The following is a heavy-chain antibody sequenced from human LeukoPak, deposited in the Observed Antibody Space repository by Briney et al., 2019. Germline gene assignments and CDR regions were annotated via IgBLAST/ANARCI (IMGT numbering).Heavy chain of an antibody. CDR1: GYTFTSYG. J-gene: IGHJ5*02. D-gene: IGHD6-19*01. CDR2: ISAYNGNT. V-gene: IGHV1-18*01. Sequence: ASVKVSCKASGYTFTSYGISWVRQAPGQGLEWMGWISAYNGNTNYAQKLQGRVTMTTDTSTSTAYMELRSLRSEDTAVYYCARPPRSSGWYLSYFDPWGQGTLVTVSS. CDR3: ARPPRSSGWYLSYFDP.